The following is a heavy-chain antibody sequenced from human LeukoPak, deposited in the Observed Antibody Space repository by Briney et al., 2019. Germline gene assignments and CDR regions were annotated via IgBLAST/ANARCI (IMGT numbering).Heavy chain of an antibody. CDR1: GFTFSSYE. CDR3: ARQQQQLWYD. V-gene: IGHV3-48*03. CDR2: INSSAGTT. J-gene: IGHJ4*02. Sequence: PGGSLRLSCAASGFTFSSYEMNWVRQAPGKGLEWVSYINSSAGTTYYADSVKGRFTISRDNAKNSLYLQMNSLRAEDTAVYFCARQQQQLWYDWGQGTLVTVST. D-gene: IGHD5-18*01.